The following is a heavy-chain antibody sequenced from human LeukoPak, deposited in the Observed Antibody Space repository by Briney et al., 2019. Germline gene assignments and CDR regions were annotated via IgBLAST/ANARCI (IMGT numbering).Heavy chain of an antibody. CDR3: ARHRSTVLGGTLRIFDS. CDR2: ISYSGST. Sequence: PSETLSLTCTVSGGSISSCSYYWGWIRQPPGEGLEWFGSISYSGSTYYNPSLKSRVTISVDKSQNQFSLKLSSVTAADTAVYYCARHRSTVLGGTLRIFDSWGQGTLVTVSS. CDR1: GGSISSCSYY. J-gene: IGHJ4*02. D-gene: IGHD1-26*01. V-gene: IGHV4-39*01.